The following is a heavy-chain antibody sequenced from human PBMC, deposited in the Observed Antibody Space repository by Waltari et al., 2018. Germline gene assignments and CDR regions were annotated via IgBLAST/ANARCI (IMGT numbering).Heavy chain of an antibody. J-gene: IGHJ3*02. V-gene: IGHV3-53*01. Sequence: EVQLVESGGGLIQPGGSLRLSCAASGFTVSSNYMSWVRQGPGKGLGLVSFIYGNVNTYYADSVKGRFTISRDNSKNTLYLQMNSLRAEDTAVYYCARDATYYYGSGSVGDAFDIWGQGTMVTVSS. CDR1: GFTVSSNY. D-gene: IGHD3-10*01. CDR3: ARDATYYYGSGSVGDAFDI. CDR2: IYGNVNT.